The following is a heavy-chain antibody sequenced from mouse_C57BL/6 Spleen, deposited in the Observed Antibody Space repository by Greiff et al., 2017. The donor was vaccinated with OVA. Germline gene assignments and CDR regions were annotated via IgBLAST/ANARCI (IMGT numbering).Heavy chain of an antibody. J-gene: IGHJ4*01. CDR3: SGGAAMDY. CDR2: IDPSDGDT. V-gene: IGHV1-50*01. CDR1: GYTFTSYW. Sequence: VQLQQPGAELVKPGASVKLSCKASGYTFTSYWMQWVKQRPGQGLEWIGEIDPSDGDTNYNQKFKGKATLTVDKSSSTAYMQLSSLTSEDSAVYCCSGGAAMDYWGQGTSVTVSS.